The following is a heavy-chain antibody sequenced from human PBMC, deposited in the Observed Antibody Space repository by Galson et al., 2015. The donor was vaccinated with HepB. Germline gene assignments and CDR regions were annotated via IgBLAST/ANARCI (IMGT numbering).Heavy chain of an antibody. J-gene: IGHJ4*02. CDR3: VRSGDFSGYSSR. Sequence: LRLSCAASGFTFSGSAIHWVRQTSGKGLEWVGRIGSKANDYATAYAASVKGRFTISRDDSKNMAYLHMRSLKTDDTAVYYCVRSGDFSGYSSRWGQGTLVTVSS. V-gene: IGHV3-73*01. CDR1: GFTFSGSA. D-gene: IGHD6-13*01. CDR2: IGSKANDYAT.